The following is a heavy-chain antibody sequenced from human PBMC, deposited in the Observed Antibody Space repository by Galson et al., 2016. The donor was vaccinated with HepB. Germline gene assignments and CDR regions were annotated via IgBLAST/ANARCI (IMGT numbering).Heavy chain of an antibody. CDR2: ISTGSTYI. CDR3: TTEGNSGWGDY. D-gene: IGHD6-25*01. J-gene: IGHJ4*02. CDR1: GFTFRSYS. Sequence: SLRLSCAASGFTFRSYSMTWVRQAPGKGLEWVSSISTGSTYIYYADSVKGRFTVSRDNARNSLYLQMKSLRAEDTAVYYCTTEGNSGWGDYWGQGTLVTVSS. V-gene: IGHV3-21*06.